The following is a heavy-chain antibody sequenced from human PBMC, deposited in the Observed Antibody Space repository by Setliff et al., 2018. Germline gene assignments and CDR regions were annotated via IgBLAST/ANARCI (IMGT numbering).Heavy chain of an antibody. V-gene: IGHV4-61*08. J-gene: IGHJ3*02. CDR3: AIVYGGETIDI. CDR2: IYYTGTT. D-gene: IGHD5-12*01. Sequence: SETLSLTCIVSVDSLIGGDYYWSWVRQPPGKGLEWIERIYYTGTTYYNPSLKSRSTMSVDTSKKQFSLSLSSVTAADAAIYSCAIVYGGETIDIWGQGKLVTVSS. CDR1: VDSLIGGDYY.